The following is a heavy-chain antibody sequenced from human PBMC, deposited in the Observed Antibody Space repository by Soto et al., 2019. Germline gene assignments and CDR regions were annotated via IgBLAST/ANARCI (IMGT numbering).Heavy chain of an antibody. CDR3: AKDMWQQLAPASMDV. CDR2: ISWNSGSI. J-gene: IGHJ6*03. Sequence: PGGSLRLSCAASGFTFDDYAMHWVRQAPGKGLEWVSGISWNSGSIGYADSVKGRFTISRDNAKNSLYLQMNSLRAEDTALYYCAKDMWQQLAPASMDVWGKGTTVTVSS. CDR1: GFTFDDYA. V-gene: IGHV3-9*01. D-gene: IGHD6-13*01.